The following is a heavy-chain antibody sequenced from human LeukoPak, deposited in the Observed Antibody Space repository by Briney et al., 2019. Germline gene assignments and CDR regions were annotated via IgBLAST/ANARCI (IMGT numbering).Heavy chain of an antibody. J-gene: IGHJ4*02. CDR3: ARHFTTGSIDH. Sequence: AGSLRLSCAASGFILSSYDMHWVRQPPGKGLEWLAVISRDGSIKYHADSVRGRFTISRDNSHNTLYLQMNSLRAEDTAVYYCARHFTTGSIDHWGQGNLVTVSS. CDR2: ISRDGSIK. V-gene: IGHV3-30-3*01. D-gene: IGHD3-9*01. CDR1: GFILSSYD.